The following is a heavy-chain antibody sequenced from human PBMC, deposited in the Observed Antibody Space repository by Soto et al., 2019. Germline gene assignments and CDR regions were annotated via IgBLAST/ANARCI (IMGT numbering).Heavy chain of an antibody. J-gene: IGHJ4*02. Sequence: ASVKVSCKVSGYTLTELSIHRVRQAPGKGLEWMGGFDPEDGKTIYAQKFQGRVTMTEDTSTDTAYMELSSLRSEDTAVHYCATGRTGDVFDNWGQGTLVTVSS. V-gene: IGHV1-24*01. CDR1: GYTLTELS. D-gene: IGHD3-16*01. CDR3: ATGRTGDVFDN. CDR2: FDPEDGKT.